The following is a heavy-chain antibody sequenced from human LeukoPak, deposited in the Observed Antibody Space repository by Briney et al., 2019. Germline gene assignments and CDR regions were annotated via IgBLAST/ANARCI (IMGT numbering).Heavy chain of an antibody. D-gene: IGHD6-13*01. J-gene: IGHJ5*02. Sequence: ASVKVSCKASGYTFTGYYIHWVRQAPGQGLEWMGWINPNSGVTNYAQKFQGRVTMPRDTSITTPYMELSGLRSEDTAIYYCARGKLAAPGRTGYNWFDPWGQGTLVTVSS. V-gene: IGHV1-2*02. CDR3: ARGKLAAPGRTGYNWFDP. CDR2: INPNSGVT. CDR1: GYTFTGYY.